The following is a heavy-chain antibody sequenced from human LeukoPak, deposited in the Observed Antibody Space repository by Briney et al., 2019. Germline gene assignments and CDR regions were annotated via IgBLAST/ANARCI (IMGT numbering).Heavy chain of an antibody. D-gene: IGHD4/OR15-4a*01. CDR3: ARMGAIAGASANPDY. CDR2: FSSSGTT. J-gene: IGHJ4*02. CDR1: GDSISYFY. V-gene: IGHV4-4*07. Sequence: SETLSLTCSVSGDSISYFYWSWIRQAAGKGLEWIGRFSSSGTTDYSPSLKSRVTISVDTSKNQFSLKVSSVTAADTAVYYCARMGAIAGASANPDYWGQGTLVTVSS.